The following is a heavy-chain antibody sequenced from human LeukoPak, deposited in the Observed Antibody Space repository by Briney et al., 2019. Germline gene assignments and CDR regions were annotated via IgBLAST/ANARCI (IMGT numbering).Heavy chain of an antibody. CDR1: GFTFSSYS. J-gene: IGHJ4*02. CDR3: ARALGDGYNVPTDY. Sequence: GGSLRLSCAASGFTFSSYSMNWVRQAPGKGLEWVSSISSSSYIYYADSVKGRFTISRDNAKNSLYLQMNSLRAEDTAVYYCARALGDGYNVPTDYWGQGTLVTVSS. D-gene: IGHD5-24*01. CDR2: ISSSSYI. V-gene: IGHV3-21*01.